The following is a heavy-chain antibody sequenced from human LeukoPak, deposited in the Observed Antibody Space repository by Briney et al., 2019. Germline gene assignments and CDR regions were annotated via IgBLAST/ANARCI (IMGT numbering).Heavy chain of an antibody. Sequence: SETLSLTCTVSGGSISSYYWSWIRQPPGKGLEWIGYMYYSGSTDYNPSLKSRVTISVDTSKNQFSLKLSSVTAADTAVYYCAKDTNYYGSGSYFGWFDPWGQGTLVTVSS. CDR1: GGSISSYY. J-gene: IGHJ5*02. CDR2: MYYSGST. D-gene: IGHD3-10*01. CDR3: AKDTNYYGSGSYFGWFDP. V-gene: IGHV4-59*01.